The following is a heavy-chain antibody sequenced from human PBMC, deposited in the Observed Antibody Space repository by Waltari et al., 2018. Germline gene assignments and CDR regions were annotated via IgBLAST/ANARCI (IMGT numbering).Heavy chain of an antibody. J-gene: IGHJ4*02. Sequence: QVQLQQWGAGLLKPSETLSLTCAVYGGSFSGYYWSWIRQPPGKGLEWIGEINHSGSTNYNPSLNSRITISVDTSKNQFSLKLGSVTAADTAVYYCARLNSSGIDYWGQGTLVTVSS. V-gene: IGHV4-34*01. CDR1: GGSFSGYY. CDR2: INHSGST. CDR3: ARLNSSGIDY. D-gene: IGHD3-22*01.